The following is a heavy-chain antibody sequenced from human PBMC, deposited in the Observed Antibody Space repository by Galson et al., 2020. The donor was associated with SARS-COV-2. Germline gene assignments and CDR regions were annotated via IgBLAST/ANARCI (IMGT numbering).Heavy chain of an antibody. V-gene: IGHV4-4*02. CDR1: GDSIRRSNW. J-gene: IGHJ4*02. CDR3: ARGENADLRFGCRF. CDR2: IHYTGRT. D-gene: IGHD3-3*01. Sequence: SQTLSLTCDVSGDSIRRSNWWSWVRQPPGKGLEWIGEIHYTGRTNYIPSLESRVTISVDTSKNQFSLQLSSVTAADAAVYYCARGENADLRFGCRFWGRGTLGAVSS.